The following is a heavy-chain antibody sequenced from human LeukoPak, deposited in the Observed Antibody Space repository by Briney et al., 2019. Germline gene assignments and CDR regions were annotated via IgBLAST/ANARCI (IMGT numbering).Heavy chain of an antibody. J-gene: IGHJ4*02. V-gene: IGHV4-4*02. CDR3: ARVRYCSGGSCPLFDY. Sequence: SGTLSLTCAVSGGSISSSNWWSWVRQPPGKGLEWIGVIYHSGSTNYNPSLKSRVTISVDKSKNQFSLKLSSVTAADTAVYYCARVRYCSGGSCPLFDYWGQGTLVTVSS. CDR2: IYHSGST. CDR1: GGSISSSNW. D-gene: IGHD2-15*01.